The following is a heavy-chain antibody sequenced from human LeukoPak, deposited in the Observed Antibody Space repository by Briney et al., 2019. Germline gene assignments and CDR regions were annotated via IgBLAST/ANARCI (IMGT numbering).Heavy chain of an antibody. Sequence: GEALKISCKGSGYSFTNSWIAWVRQMPGKGLEGMGIIYPGDSDARYSPSFQGQVTISADKSISTAYLQWNSLNASDTAMSYCARQGSNRYFDYWGQGTLVTVSS. CDR3: ARQGSNRYFDY. D-gene: IGHD6-13*01. CDR1: GYSFTNSW. V-gene: IGHV5-51*01. CDR2: IYPGDSDA. J-gene: IGHJ4*02.